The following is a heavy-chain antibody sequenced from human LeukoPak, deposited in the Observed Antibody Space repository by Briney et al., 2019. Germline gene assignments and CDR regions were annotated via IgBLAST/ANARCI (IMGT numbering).Heavy chain of an antibody. D-gene: IGHD3-16*01. CDR1: GYTFTRYV. Sequence: GASVKVSCKASGYTFTRYVISWVRQAPGQGLEWMGLISAYNGNTDYAQKLQGRVTMTTDTSTSTAYMELRSLRSDDTAVYDCARVSRGTRAEYFQHWGQGTLVTVSS. CDR3: ARVSRGTRAEYFQH. CDR2: ISAYNGNT. J-gene: IGHJ1*01. V-gene: IGHV1-18*01.